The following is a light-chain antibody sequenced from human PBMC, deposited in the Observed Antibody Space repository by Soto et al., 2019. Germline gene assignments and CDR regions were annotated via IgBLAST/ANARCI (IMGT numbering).Light chain of an antibody. CDR3: CSYAGSRYV. V-gene: IGLV2-11*01. J-gene: IGLJ1*01. CDR2: DVG. Sequence: QSALTQPRSVSGSPGQSVTISCTGTSSDVGGYNYVSWYQQHPGKAPKLMIYDVGKRPSGVPDRFSGSKSGNTASLTISGLQAEDEADYYCCSYAGSRYVFGTGTKLTVL. CDR1: SSDVGGYNY.